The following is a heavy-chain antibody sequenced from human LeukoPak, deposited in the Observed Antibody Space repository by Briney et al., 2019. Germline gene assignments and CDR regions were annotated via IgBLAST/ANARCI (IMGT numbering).Heavy chain of an antibody. J-gene: IGHJ6*02. CDR3: ASYRVSHGMDV. D-gene: IGHD1-26*01. V-gene: IGHV3-30*03. CDR1: GFIFSSYG. Sequence: GGSLRLSCAASGFIFSSYGLHWVRQAPGKGLEWVAVISYDGNNKYYADSVKGRFTISRDNAKNSLYLQMNSLRAEDTAIYYCASYRVSHGMDVWGQGTTVTVSS. CDR2: ISYDGNNK.